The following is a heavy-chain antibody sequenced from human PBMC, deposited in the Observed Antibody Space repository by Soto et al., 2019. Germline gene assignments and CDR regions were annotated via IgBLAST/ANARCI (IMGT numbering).Heavy chain of an antibody. CDR3: ASTKITIFGVVTLYYFDY. V-gene: IGHV1-69*06. CDR1: GGTFSSYA. J-gene: IGHJ4*02. Sequence: VASVKVSCKASGGTFSSYAISWVRQAPGQGLEWMGGIIPIFGTANYAQKFQGRVTITADKSTSTAYMELSSLRSEDTAVYYCASTKITIFGVVTLYYFDYWGQGTLVTVSS. CDR2: IIPIFGTA. D-gene: IGHD3-3*01.